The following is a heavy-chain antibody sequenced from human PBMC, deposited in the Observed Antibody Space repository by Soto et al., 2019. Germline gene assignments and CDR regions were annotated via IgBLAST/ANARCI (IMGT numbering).Heavy chain of an antibody. Sequence: LRLSFAASGFTVSSNYMRWVRQAPGKGLEWVSVIYSGGSTYYADSVKGRFTISRDNSKNTLYLQMNSLRAEDTAVYYCAKQYIVATIPRVDYWGQGTLVTVSS. CDR3: AKQYIVATIPRVDY. CDR2: IYSGGST. D-gene: IGHD5-12*01. CDR1: GFTVSSNY. J-gene: IGHJ4*02. V-gene: IGHV3-66*04.